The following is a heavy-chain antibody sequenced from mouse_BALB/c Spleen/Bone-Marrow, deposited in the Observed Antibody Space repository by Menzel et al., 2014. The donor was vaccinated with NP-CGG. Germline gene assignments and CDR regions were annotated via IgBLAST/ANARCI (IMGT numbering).Heavy chain of an antibody. Sequence: QVQLQQSGSVLVRSGASVKLSCKASGYTFTGSWMHWAKPRPGQVLEWIGEIHPNSANTNYNEKFKGKASLTVDTSSCSAYVGLRSLTSEGSAVYYCASDYKCAYYFDYWGQGTSLTVSS. J-gene: IGHJ2*02. V-gene: IGHV1S130*01. CDR1: GYTFTGSW. CDR3: ASDYKCAYYFDY. CDR2: IHPNSANT. D-gene: IGHD2-12*01.